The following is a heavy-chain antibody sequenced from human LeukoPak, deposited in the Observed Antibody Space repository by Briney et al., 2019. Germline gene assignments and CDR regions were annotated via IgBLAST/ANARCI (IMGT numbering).Heavy chain of an antibody. V-gene: IGHV3-11*01. CDR1: GFTFSDYY. CDR2: ISSSGSTI. CDR3: ARRVVTAIRDAFDI. D-gene: IGHD2-21*02. Sequence: PGGSLRLSCAASGFTFSDYYMTWIRQAPGKGLEWVSYISSSGSTIYYADSVKGRFTISRDNAKNSLYLQMNSLRAEDTAVYYCARRVVTAIRDAFDIWDQGTMVTVSS. J-gene: IGHJ3*02.